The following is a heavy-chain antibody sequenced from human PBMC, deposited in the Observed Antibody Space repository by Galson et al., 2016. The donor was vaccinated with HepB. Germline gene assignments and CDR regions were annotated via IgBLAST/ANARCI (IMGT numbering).Heavy chain of an antibody. CDR2: IRSKANNYAP. D-gene: IGHD3-3*01. CDR3: TRRWQNGVGGVPTYGMDV. J-gene: IGHJ6*01. Sequence: SLRLSCAASGFTFSGSAMHWVRQASGKGLAWVGRIRSKANNYAPAYTVSVKGRFTIPRDDSKNTAYLQMNSLKTEDTAVYYCTRRWQNGVGGVPTYGMDVWGQGTPVTVSA. V-gene: IGHV3-73*01. CDR1: GFTFSGSA.